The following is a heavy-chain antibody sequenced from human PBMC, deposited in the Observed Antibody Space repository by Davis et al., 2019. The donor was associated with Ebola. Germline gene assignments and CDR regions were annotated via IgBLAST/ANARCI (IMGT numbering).Heavy chain of an antibody. Sequence: PSETLSLTCSVSGGSISSRSYYWGWIRQPPGKGLEWIGSIYYSGSSYYNPSLKSRVTISVDTSKNQFSLKLSSVTAADTAVYYCARGLTWIQLWDAFDIWGRGTLVTVSS. CDR1: GGSISSRSYY. J-gene: IGHJ3*02. D-gene: IGHD5-18*01. V-gene: IGHV4-39*01. CDR3: ARGLTWIQLWDAFDI. CDR2: IYYSGSS.